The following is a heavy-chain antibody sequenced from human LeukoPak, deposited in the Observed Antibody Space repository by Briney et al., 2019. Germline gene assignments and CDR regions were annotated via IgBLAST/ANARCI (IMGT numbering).Heavy chain of an antibody. CDR3: ARDAGYCSGGSCHYYFDY. D-gene: IGHD2-15*01. V-gene: IGHV3-9*01. J-gene: IGHJ4*02. CDR2: ISWNSGRI. Sequence: GGSLRLSCAASGFTFDDYAMHWVRQAPGKGLEWVSGISWNSGRIGYADSVEGRFTISRDNSKNTLYLQMNSLRAEDTAVYYCARDAGYCSGGSCHYYFDYWGQGTLVTVSS. CDR1: GFTFDDYA.